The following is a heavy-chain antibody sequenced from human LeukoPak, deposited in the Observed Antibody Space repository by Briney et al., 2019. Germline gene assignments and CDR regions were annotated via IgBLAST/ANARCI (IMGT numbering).Heavy chain of an antibody. CDR3: AKGGKWDVTPFDY. D-gene: IGHD1-26*01. V-gene: IGHV3-23*01. CDR2: ISGTGGSI. CDR1: GFTFSSYA. J-gene: IGHJ4*02. Sequence: GGSLRLSCAASGFTFSSYAMSWVRQAPGKGLEWVSGISGTGGSIYYADSVRGRFTISRDNSKNTLYLQVNSLRAEDTAVYYCAKGGKWDVTPFDYWGQGTLVTVSS.